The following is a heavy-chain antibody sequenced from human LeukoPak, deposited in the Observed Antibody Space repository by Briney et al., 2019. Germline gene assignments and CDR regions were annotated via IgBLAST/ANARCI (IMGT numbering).Heavy chain of an antibody. J-gene: IGHJ6*03. CDR1: GYSISSGYY. CDR3: ARDDYYDSSGYYYWRQYYYYMDV. CDR2: IYHSGST. D-gene: IGHD3-22*01. V-gene: IGHV4-38-2*02. Sequence: PSETLSLTCTVSGYSISSGYYWGWIRQPPGKGLEWIGSIYHSGSTYYNPPLKSRVTISVDTSKNQFSLKLSSVTAADTAVYYCARDDYYDSSGYYYWRQYYYYMDVWGKGTTVTVSS.